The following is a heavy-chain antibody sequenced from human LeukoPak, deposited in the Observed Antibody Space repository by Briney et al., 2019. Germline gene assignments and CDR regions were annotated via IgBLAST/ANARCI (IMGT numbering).Heavy chain of an antibody. CDR1: GGSISSSSYY. Sequence: ASETLSLTCTVSGGSISSSSYYWGWIRQPPGKGLEWIGTIYYSGSTYYHPSLKSRVTISIDTSKNQFSLSLNSVTAADTAVYYCARSGSSLLIYAITQFDYWGQGTLVTVSS. CDR3: ARSGSSLLIYAITQFDY. J-gene: IGHJ4*02. V-gene: IGHV4-39*01. D-gene: IGHD2-8*01. CDR2: IYYSGST.